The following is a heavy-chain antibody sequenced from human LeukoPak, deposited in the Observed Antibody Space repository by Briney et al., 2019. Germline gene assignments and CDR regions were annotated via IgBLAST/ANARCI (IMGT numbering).Heavy chain of an antibody. CDR1: GFTFSSYG. J-gene: IGHJ4*02. CDR3: ARAVGTYYYDSSGSRLMGY. D-gene: IGHD3-22*01. CDR2: IRYDGSNK. V-gene: IGHV3-30*02. Sequence: GGSLRLSCAASGFTFSSYGMHWVRQAPGKGLEWVAFIRYDGSNKYYADSVKGRFIISRDNSKNTLYLQMNSLRAEDTAVYYCARAVGTYYYDSSGSRLMGYWGQGTLVTVSS.